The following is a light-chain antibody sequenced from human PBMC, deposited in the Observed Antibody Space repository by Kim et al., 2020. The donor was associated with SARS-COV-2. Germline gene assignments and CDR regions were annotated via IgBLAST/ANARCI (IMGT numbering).Light chain of an antibody. Sequence: SASVGDRVTITCRASQTISTWLVWYQQKPGKPPNALISDASSLESGVPSRFSGSVSGTEFTLTISSLQPDDFATYYCQEYNSDFTFGPGTKVDIK. V-gene: IGKV1-5*01. J-gene: IGKJ3*01. CDR1: QTISTW. CDR2: DAS. CDR3: QEYNSDFT.